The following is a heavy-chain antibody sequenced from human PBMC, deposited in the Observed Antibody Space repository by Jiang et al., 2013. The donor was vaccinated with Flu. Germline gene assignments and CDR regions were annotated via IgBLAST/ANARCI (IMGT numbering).Heavy chain of an antibody. Sequence: VQLVESGPEVKKPGESLRISCEGSGYRFSIYWIGWVRQTPGKGLEWMGIIYPGDDDTRYSPSFQGQVTISVDESISTAYLQWHSLQAPDTAIYYCVRQAASPSYCNGDCFPDYWGQGTRVTVSS. J-gene: IGHJ4*02. CDR1: GYRFSIYW. CDR3: VRQAASPSYCNGDCFPDY. V-gene: IGHV5-51*01. CDR2: IYPGDDDT. D-gene: IGHD2-21*02.